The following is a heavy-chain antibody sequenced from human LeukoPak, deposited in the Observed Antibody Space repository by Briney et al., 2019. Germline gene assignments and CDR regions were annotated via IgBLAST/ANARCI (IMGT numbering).Heavy chain of an antibody. CDR3: ARGAYDFWSGLGY. V-gene: IGHV4-34*01. J-gene: IGHJ4*02. D-gene: IGHD3-3*01. CDR1: GGSFSGYY. CDR2: INHSGST. Sequence: SETLSLTCAVYGGSFSGYYLSWIRQPPGKGQEWIGEINHSGSTNYNPSLKSRVTISVDTSKNQFSLKLSSVTAADTAVYYCARGAYDFWSGLGYWGQGTLVTVSS.